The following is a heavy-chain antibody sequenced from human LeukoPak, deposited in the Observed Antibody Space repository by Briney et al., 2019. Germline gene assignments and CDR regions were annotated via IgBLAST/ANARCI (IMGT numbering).Heavy chain of an antibody. CDR1: GGSISSYY. CDR2: IYYSGST. J-gene: IGHJ6*02. Sequence: PSETLSLTCTVSGGSISSYYWSWIRQPPGKGLEWIGYIYYSGSTNYNPSLKSRVTISVDTSKNQFSLKLRSVTAADTAVYYCARVSGVVIPPYYYYYGMDVWGQGTTVTVSS. V-gene: IGHV4-59*01. D-gene: IGHD3-3*01. CDR3: ARVSGVVIPPYYYYYGMDV.